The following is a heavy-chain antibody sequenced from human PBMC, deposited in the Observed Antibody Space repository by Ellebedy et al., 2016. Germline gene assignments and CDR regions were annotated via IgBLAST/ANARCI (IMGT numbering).Heavy chain of an antibody. Sequence: GGSLRLSCAASGFTFSDYAVAWVRQAPETGLEWVSTITGSGDRTNYADSVKGRFTISRDSSKNTLYLDMDSLRAEDTAIYYCAKCRHINGCLLDYWGQGTLVTVSS. J-gene: IGHJ4*02. CDR2: ITGSGDRT. D-gene: IGHD6-19*01. V-gene: IGHV3-23*01. CDR3: AKCRHINGCLLDY. CDR1: GFTFSDYA.